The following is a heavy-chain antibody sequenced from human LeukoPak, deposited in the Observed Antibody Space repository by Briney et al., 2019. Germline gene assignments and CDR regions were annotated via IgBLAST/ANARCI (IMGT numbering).Heavy chain of an antibody. J-gene: IGHJ4*02. CDR3: ARAVVVARGLMAYFDY. V-gene: IGHV1-69*06. Sequence: ASVKVSCKASGGTFSTDALAWVRQVPGQGPEWMGRIIPVFGTTNYAETFQGRVTITADSSTSTAYMEVSSLRSEDTAVYYCARAVVVARGLMAYFDYWGQGTLVTVSS. CDR2: IIPVFGTT. CDR1: GGTFSTDA. D-gene: IGHD3-10*01.